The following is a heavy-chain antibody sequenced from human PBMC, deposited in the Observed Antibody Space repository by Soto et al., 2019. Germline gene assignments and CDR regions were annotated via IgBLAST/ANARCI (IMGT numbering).Heavy chain of an antibody. D-gene: IGHD2-2*01. CDR1: GGTFSSYA. Sequence: QVQLVQSGAEVKKPGSSVKVSCKASGGTFSSYAISWVRQAPGQGLEWMGGIIPIFGTANYAQKFQGRVTXTXAXSPXTAYMELSSLRSEDTAVYYCARHVPAAGYYYGMDVWGQGTTVTVSS. CDR2: IIPIFGTA. V-gene: IGHV1-69*05. CDR3: ARHVPAAGYYYGMDV. J-gene: IGHJ6*02.